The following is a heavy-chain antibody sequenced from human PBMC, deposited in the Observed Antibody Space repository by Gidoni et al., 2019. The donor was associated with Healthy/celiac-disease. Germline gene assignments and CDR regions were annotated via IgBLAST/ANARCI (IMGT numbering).Heavy chain of an antibody. D-gene: IGHD5-12*01. CDR1: GGTFSSYA. CDR3: ARDPRRIVATISSYYYGMDV. Sequence: QVQLVQSGAEVKKPGSSVKVSCKASGGTFSSYATSWVRQAPGQGLEWMGGIIPIFGTANYAQKFQGRVTITADESTSTAYMELSSLRSEDTAVYYCARDPRRIVATISSYYYGMDVWGQGTTVTVSS. V-gene: IGHV1-69*01. J-gene: IGHJ6*02. CDR2: IIPIFGTA.